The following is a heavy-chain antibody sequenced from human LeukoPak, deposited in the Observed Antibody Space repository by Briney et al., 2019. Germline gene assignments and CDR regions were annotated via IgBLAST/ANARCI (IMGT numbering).Heavy chain of an antibody. V-gene: IGHV4-4*07. D-gene: IGHD1-26*01. J-gene: IGHJ4*02. Sequence: SETLSLTCTVSGGSISSYYWSWIRQPAGKGLEWIGRIYTSGSTNYNPPLKSRVTMSVDTSKNQFSLKLSSVTAADTAVYYCARSGSYYPYFDYWGQGTLVTVSS. CDR2: IYTSGST. CDR3: ARSGSYYPYFDY. CDR1: GGSISSYY.